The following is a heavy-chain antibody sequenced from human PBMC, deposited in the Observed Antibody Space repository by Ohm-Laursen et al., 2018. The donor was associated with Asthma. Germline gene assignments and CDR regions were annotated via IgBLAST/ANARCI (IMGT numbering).Heavy chain of an antibody. CDR3: ARDLKVEMATMYPLDYYYGMDV. V-gene: IGHV1-69*01. CDR2: IIPIFGTA. J-gene: IGHJ6*02. Sequence: SSVKVSCKASGGTFSSYAISWVRQAPGQGLEWMGGIIPIFGTANYAQKFQGRVTITADESTSTAYMELSSLRSEDTAVYYCARDLKVEMATMYPLDYYYGMDVWGQGTTVTVSS. D-gene: IGHD5-24*01. CDR1: GGTFSSYA.